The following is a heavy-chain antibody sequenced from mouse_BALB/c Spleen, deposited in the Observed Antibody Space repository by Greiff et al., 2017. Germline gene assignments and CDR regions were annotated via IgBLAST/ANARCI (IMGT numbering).Heavy chain of an antibody. CDR2: IDPANGNT. Sequence: EVQLQESGAELVKPGASVKLSCTASGFNIKDTYMHWVKQRPEQGLEWIGRIDPANGNTKYDPKFQGKATITADTSSNTAYLQLSSLTSEDTAVYYCARSLYGTMDYWGQGTSVTVSS. CDR1: GFNIKDTY. J-gene: IGHJ4*01. V-gene: IGHV14-3*02. CDR3: ARSLYGTMDY. D-gene: IGHD1-1*02.